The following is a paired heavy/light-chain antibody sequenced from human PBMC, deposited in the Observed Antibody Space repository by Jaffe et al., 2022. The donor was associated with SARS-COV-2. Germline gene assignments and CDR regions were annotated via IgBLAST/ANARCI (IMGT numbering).Light chain of an antibody. J-gene: IGKJ4*01. CDR2: TAS. V-gene: IGKV1-39*01. CDR1: QSISSY. CDR3: QQSYSTPPT. Sequence: DIQMTQSPSSLSASVGDRVTITCRASQSISSYLNWYQQKPGKAPKLLIYTASSLQSGVPSRFSGSGSGTDFTLTISSLQPEDFATYYCQQSYSTPPTFGGGTKVEIK.
Heavy chain of an antibody. CDR1: GFTFSSYW. CDR3: ATSPVVPGAADYYYGMDV. J-gene: IGHJ6*02. Sequence: EVQLVESGGGLVQPGGSLRLSCAASGFTFSSYWMHWVRQAPGKGLVWVSRINSDGSSTSYADSVKGRFTISRDNAKNTLYLQMNSLRAEDTAVYYCATSPVVPGAADYYYGMDVWGQGTTVTVSS. V-gene: IGHV3-74*01. D-gene: IGHD2-2*01. CDR2: INSDGSST.